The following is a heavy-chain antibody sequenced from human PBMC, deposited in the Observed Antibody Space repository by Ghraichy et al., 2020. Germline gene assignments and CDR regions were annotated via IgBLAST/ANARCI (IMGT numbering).Heavy chain of an antibody. J-gene: IGHJ4*02. V-gene: IGHV3-7*02. Sequence: GGSLRLSCAASAFIFSSDWMSWVRQAPGKGLEWVAMIKRDGSEIYYVDSVKGRFTISRDNAKSSLYLQMNSLRTEDTTVYYCASLDTAIVGRPGRAYWGQGTLVTVSS. CDR2: IKRDGSEI. D-gene: IGHD5-18*01. CDR1: AFIFSSDW. CDR3: ASLDTAIVGRPGRAY.